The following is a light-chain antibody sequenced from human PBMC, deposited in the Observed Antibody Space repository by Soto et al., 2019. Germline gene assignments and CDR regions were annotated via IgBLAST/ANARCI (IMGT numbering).Light chain of an antibody. CDR1: KLGDKY. J-gene: IGLJ2*01. Sequence: SYELTQPPSVSVSPGQTASITCSGDKLGDKYACWYQQKPGQSPVLVIYQNSKRPSGIPERFSGSNSGNTATLTISGTQAMDEADYYCQAGGSSVVVGGGTKLTVL. CDR2: QNS. CDR3: QAGGSSVV. V-gene: IGLV3-1*01.